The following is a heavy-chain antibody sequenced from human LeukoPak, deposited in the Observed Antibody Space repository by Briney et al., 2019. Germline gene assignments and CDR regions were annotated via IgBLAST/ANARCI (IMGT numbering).Heavy chain of an antibody. CDR1: GVSISSGDYY. Sequence: PSQTLSLTCTVSGVSISSGDYYWSWIRQPPGKGLEWIGCTYYSGSTNYNPSLKSRVTISVDTSKNQFSLKLSSVTAADTAVYYCARPYYYDSRIDPWGQGTRVTVSS. CDR3: ARPYYYDSRIDP. D-gene: IGHD3-22*01. J-gene: IGHJ5*02. V-gene: IGHV4-30-4*01. CDR2: TYYSGST.